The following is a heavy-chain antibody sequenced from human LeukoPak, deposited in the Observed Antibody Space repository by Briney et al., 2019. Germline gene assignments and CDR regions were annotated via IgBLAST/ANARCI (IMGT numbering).Heavy chain of an antibody. CDR3: ARVWTDLGAFDI. CDR1: GFTFSSYE. Sequence: PGGSLRLSCAASGFTFSSYEMNWVRQAPGKGLEWVSYISSSGSTIYYADSVKGRFTISRDNAKNSLYLQMNSLRAEDTAVYYCARVWTDLGAFDIWGQGTMVTVSS. V-gene: IGHV3-48*03. CDR2: ISSSGSTI. D-gene: IGHD3/OR15-3a*01. J-gene: IGHJ3*02.